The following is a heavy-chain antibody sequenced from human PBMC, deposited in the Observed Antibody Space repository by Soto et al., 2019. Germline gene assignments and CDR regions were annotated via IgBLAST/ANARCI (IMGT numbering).Heavy chain of an antibody. CDR1: GGSISSYY. Sequence: QVQLQESGPGLVKPSETLSLTCTVSGGSISSYYWSWIRQPPGKGLEWIGYIYYSGSTNYNPSLKSRVTISVDTSKNQFSLKLSSVTAADTAVYYCASMRPAAIGLLDYWGQGTLVTVSS. V-gene: IGHV4-59*08. CDR2: IYYSGST. J-gene: IGHJ4*02. D-gene: IGHD2-2*01. CDR3: ASMRPAAIGLLDY.